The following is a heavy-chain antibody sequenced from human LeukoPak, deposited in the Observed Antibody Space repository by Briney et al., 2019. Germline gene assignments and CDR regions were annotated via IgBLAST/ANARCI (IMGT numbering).Heavy chain of an antibody. D-gene: IGHD6-6*01. Sequence: PGGSLRLSWATSGFPFTNYWMTWVRQAPGKGLEWVANIKQDGSVKYYVDSVKGRFTISRDNAKNSLYLQMISLRAEDTAVYKCARIGYSSSSLDFWGRGTLVTVSS. V-gene: IGHV3-7*03. J-gene: IGHJ4*02. CDR2: IKQDGSVK. CDR1: GFPFTNYW. CDR3: ARIGYSSSSLDF.